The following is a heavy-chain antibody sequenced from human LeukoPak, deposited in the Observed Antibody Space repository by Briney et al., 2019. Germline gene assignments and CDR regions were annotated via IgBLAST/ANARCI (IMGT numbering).Heavy chain of an antibody. J-gene: IGHJ4*02. V-gene: IGHV3-23*01. Sequence: GESLRLSCAASGFAINNYVMSWVRQAPGKGLEWVAVITGSGSNTYYADSVKGRFTISRDTAKNTLYLQMSSLRAEDTATYYCAKGATYAYSEYYEDFWGQGTLVTVSS. CDR1: GFAINNYV. D-gene: IGHD3-22*01. CDR2: ITGSGSNT. CDR3: AKGATYAYSEYYEDF.